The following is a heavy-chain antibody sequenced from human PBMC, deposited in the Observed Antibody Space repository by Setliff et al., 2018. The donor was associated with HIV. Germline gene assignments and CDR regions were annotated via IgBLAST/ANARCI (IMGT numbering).Heavy chain of an antibody. J-gene: IGHJ5*02. Sequence: ASVKVSCKASGYSFTNYAMHWVRQAPGQRLEWMGWINVGNDNTKYSQTLQGRVTIARDTSANTAYMELSSLRSEDTAVYYCATQFKTTKAFDPWGQGTLVTVSS. CDR1: GYSFTNYA. V-gene: IGHV1-3*01. CDR2: INVGNDNT. D-gene: IGHD4-17*01. CDR3: ATQFKTTKAFDP.